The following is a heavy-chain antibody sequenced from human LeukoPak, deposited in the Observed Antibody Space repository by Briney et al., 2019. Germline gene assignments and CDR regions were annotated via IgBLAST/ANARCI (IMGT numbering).Heavy chain of an antibody. CDR2: ISGSGGST. Sequence: GGSLRLSCAGSGFTFSNYGMSWVRQAPGKGLEWVSTISGSGGSTYYADSVKGRFTISRDNSKNTLYLQMNSPRAEDTAVYYCAKPLWFGELLPYWGQGTLVTVSS. CDR1: GFTFSNYG. J-gene: IGHJ4*02. CDR3: AKPLWFGELLPY. D-gene: IGHD3-10*01. V-gene: IGHV3-23*01.